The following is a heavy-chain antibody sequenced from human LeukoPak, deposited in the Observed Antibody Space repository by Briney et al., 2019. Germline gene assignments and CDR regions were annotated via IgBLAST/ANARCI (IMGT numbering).Heavy chain of an antibody. V-gene: IGHV4-39*07. CDR3: AREYYGSGRGNY. CDR2: IYYSGST. Sequence: SETLSLTCTVSGYSISSSTYYWGWIRQPPGKGLEWIGSIYYSGSTYYNPSLKSRVTISVDTSKNQFSLKLSSVTAADTAVYYCAREYYGSGRGNYWGQGTLVTVSS. D-gene: IGHD3-10*01. J-gene: IGHJ4*02. CDR1: GYSISSSTYY.